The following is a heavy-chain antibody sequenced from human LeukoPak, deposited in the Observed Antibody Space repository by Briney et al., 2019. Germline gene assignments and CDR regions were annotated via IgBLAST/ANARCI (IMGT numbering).Heavy chain of an antibody. J-gene: IGHJ6*02. CDR2: IKQDGSEK. Sequence: PGGSLRLSCAASGFTFSSYWMSWVRQAPGKGLEWVANIKQDGSEKYYVDSVKGRFTISRDNAKNLLYLQMNSLRAEDTAVYYCATGLRHTYYYYGMDVWGQGTTVTVSS. V-gene: IGHV3-7*01. CDR3: ATGLRHTYYYYGMDV. CDR1: GFTFSSYW. D-gene: IGHD4-17*01.